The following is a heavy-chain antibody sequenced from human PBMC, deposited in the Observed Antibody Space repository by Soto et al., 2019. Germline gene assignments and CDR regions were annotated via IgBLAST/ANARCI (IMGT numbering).Heavy chain of an antibody. V-gene: IGHV3-33*01. J-gene: IGHJ5*02. CDR2: IWYDVSNK. Sequence: QVQLVESGGGVVQPGRSLRLSCAASGFTLSSFGITWFRQAPGTGLGWVAIIWYDVSNKYNAASVKGRFTISRDNSKNSLYLQMNSLRAEDTAVYYCASWGPGDYYGSGSYSQPWGQRTLVTVSS. CDR1: GFTLSSFG. CDR3: ASWGPGDYYGSGSYSQP. D-gene: IGHD3-10*01.